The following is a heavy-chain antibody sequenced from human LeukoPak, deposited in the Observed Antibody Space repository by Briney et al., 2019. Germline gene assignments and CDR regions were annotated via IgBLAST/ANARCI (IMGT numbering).Heavy chain of an antibody. CDR3: ARARYSSSAYYYGMGV. CDR2: IWYNGSNK. D-gene: IGHD6-6*01. Sequence: GRSLRLSCAASGFTSNSYGMHWVRQAPGKGLEWVAIIWYNGSNKYYADSVKGRFTISRDNSKNTLYLQMNSLRAEDTAVYYCARARYSSSAYYYGMGVWGQGTTVTVSS. V-gene: IGHV3-33*01. J-gene: IGHJ6*02. CDR1: GFTSNSYG.